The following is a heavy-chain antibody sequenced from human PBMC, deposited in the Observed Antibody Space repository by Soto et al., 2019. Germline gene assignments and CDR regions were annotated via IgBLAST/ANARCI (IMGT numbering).Heavy chain of an antibody. D-gene: IGHD3-3*01. Sequence: GGSLRLSCAASGFTFSSYSMNWVRQAPGKGLEWVSYISSSSSTIYYADSVKGRFTISRDNSKNTLYLQMNSLRAEDTAVYFCARMSPEYDFWSGYYNWFDPWGQGTLVT. CDR3: ARMSPEYDFWSGYYNWFDP. CDR2: ISSSSSTI. V-gene: IGHV3-48*01. CDR1: GFTFSSYS. J-gene: IGHJ5*02.